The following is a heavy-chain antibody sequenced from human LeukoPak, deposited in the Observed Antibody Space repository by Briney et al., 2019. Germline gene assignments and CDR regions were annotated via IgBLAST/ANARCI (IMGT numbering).Heavy chain of an antibody. J-gene: IGHJ3*02. V-gene: IGHV3-20*04. CDR1: GFTFDDYG. CDR3: ARGAPHCSGGSCYGENAFDI. D-gene: IGHD2-15*01. CDR2: INWNGGST. Sequence: GGSLRLSCAASGFTFDDYGMSWVRHAPGKGLEWVSGINWNGGSTGYADSVKGRFTISRDNAKNSLYLQMNSLRAEDTALYYCARGAPHCSGGSCYGENAFDIWGQGAMVTVSS.